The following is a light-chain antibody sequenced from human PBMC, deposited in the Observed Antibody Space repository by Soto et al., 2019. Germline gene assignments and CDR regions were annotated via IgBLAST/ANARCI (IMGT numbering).Light chain of an antibody. Sequence: EIVMTQSPATLSVSPGERATLSCRASQSVSSNLAWYQQKPGQAPRLLNYGASTRATGIPARFSGSGSGTEFTLTLSSLQSEDFAVYYCQQYNNFGQGTKV. CDR3: QQYNN. CDR1: QSVSSN. J-gene: IGKJ1*01. CDR2: GAS. V-gene: IGKV3-15*01.